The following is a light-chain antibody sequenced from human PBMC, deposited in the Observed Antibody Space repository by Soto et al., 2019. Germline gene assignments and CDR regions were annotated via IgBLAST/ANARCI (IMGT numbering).Light chain of an antibody. J-gene: IGKJ5*01. V-gene: IGKV3-15*01. CDR2: GAS. CDR3: QQYDNWLPT. CDR1: QSIKTN. Sequence: EIVMTQSPATLSVSPGERATLSCRAAQSIKTNLAWYQQKPGQAPRLLIYGASTRATGVPGRVSGSGSGTEFTLTISSLQSEDFAVSYCQQYDNWLPTFGQGTRLESK.